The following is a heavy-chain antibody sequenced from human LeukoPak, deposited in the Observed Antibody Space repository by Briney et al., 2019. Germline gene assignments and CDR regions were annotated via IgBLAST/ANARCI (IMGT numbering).Heavy chain of an antibody. Sequence: GGSLRLSCAASGFTFSSYAMSWVRQAPGKGLEWVSAISGSGGSTYYADSVKGRFTISRDNSKNTLYLQMNSLRAEDTAVYYCAKDQYCYDSSGYSFDYWGQGTLVTVSS. CDR2: ISGSGGST. J-gene: IGHJ4*02. CDR1: GFTFSSYA. CDR3: AKDQYCYDSSGYSFDY. V-gene: IGHV3-23*01. D-gene: IGHD3-22*01.